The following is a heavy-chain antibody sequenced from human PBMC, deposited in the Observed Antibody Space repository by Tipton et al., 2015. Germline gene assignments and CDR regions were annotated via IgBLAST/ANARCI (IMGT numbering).Heavy chain of an antibody. J-gene: IGHJ4*02. CDR3: ARGPWKTFDY. CDR2: ISHSGNT. V-gene: IGHV4-38-2*01. CDR1: AYSISSDYY. Sequence: GLVKPSETLSLTCAVSAYSISSDYYWGWIRQPPGKGLEWIGSISHSGNTYYNPSLKSRVTISVDTSKNQFSLKLSSVTAADTALYYCARGPWKTFDYWGQGTLVTVSS. D-gene: IGHD1-1*01.